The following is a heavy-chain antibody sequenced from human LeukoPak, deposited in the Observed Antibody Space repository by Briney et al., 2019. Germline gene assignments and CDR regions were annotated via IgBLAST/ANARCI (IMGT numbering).Heavy chain of an antibody. CDR2: FDPEDGET. CDR3: ATDSTVVRYFDY. CDR1: GYTLTELS. Sequence: ASVKVSFKVSGYTLTELSMHWVRQAPGKGLEWMGGFDPEDGETIYAQKFLGRVTMTEDTSTDTAYMELSSLRSEDTAVYYCATDSTVVRYFDYWGQGTLVTVSS. V-gene: IGHV1-24*01. D-gene: IGHD4-23*01. J-gene: IGHJ4*02.